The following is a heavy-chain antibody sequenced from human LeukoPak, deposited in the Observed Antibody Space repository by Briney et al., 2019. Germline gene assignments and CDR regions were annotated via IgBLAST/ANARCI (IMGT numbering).Heavy chain of an antibody. CDR1: GFTFSSYG. D-gene: IGHD2-2*03. Sequence: GGSLRLSCAASGFTFSSYGMHWVRQAPGKGLEWVAFIRYDGSNKYYADSVKGRFTISRDNSKNTLYLQMNSLRAEDTAVYYCAKDGGYCSSTSCYPNSEYFDFWGQGTLVTVSS. CDR2: IRYDGSNK. V-gene: IGHV3-30*02. CDR3: AKDGGYCSSTSCYPNSEYFDF. J-gene: IGHJ4*02.